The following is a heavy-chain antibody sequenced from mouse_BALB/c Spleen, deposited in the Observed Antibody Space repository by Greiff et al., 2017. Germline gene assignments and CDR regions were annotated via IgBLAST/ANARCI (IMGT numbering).Heavy chain of an antibody. CDR3: ARDEDYDWFAY. J-gene: IGHJ3*01. D-gene: IGHD2-4*01. CDR1: GYSITSGYY. CDR2: ISYDGSN. V-gene: IGHV3-6*02. Sequence: ESGPGLVKPSQSLSLTCSVTGYSITSGYYWNWIRQFPGNKLEWMGYISYDGSNNYNPSLKNRISITRDTSKNQFFLKLNSVTTEDTATYYCARDEDYDWFAYWGQGTLVTVSA.